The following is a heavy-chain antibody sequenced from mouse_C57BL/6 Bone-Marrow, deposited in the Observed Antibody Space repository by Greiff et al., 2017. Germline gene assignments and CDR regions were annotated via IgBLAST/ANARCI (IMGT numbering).Heavy chain of an antibody. CDR3: THRGGYYGLLDY. CDR1: GFNIKDDY. J-gene: IGHJ2*01. D-gene: IGHD1-2*01. Sequence: VQLQQSGAELVRPGASVKLSCTASGFNIKDDYMHWVKQRPEQGLEWIGWIDPENGDTEYASKFQGKATITADTSSNTAYLQLSSLTSEDTAVYYCTHRGGYYGLLDYWGQGTTLTVSS. V-gene: IGHV14-4*01. CDR2: IDPENGDT.